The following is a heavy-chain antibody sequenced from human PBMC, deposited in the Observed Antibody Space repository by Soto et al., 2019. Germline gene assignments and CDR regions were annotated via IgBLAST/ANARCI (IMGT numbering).Heavy chain of an antibody. CDR3: SSSWATYSGMDV. V-gene: IGHV4-59*01. D-gene: IGHD6-13*01. CDR2: IYYSGST. CDR1: GGSISSYY. J-gene: IGHJ6*02. Sequence: SETLSLTCTVSGGSISSYYWSWIRQPPGKGLEWIGYIYYSGSTNYNPSLKSRVTISVDTSKNQFSLKLSSVTAADTDVYYCSSSWATYSGMDVRGQGTTVTVSS.